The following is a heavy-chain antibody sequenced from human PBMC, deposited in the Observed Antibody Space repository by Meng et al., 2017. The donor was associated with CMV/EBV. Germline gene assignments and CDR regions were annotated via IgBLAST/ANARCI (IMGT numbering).Heavy chain of an antibody. J-gene: IGHJ6*02. CDR2: MNPNSGNT. V-gene: IGHV1-8*03. D-gene: IGHD2-15*01. Sequence: ASVKVSCKASGGTFSSYTISWVRQATGQGLEWMGWMNPNSGNTGYAQKFQGRVTITRNTSISTAYMELSSLRSEDTAVYYCARVRELQAATLYYYYYGMDVWGQGTTVTV. CDR1: GGTFSSYT. CDR3: ARVRELQAATLYYYYYGMDV.